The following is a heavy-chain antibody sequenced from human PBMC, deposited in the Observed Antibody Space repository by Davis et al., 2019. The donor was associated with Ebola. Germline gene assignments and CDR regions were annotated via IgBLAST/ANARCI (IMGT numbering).Heavy chain of an antibody. V-gene: IGHV4-61*01. J-gene: IGHJ6*03. D-gene: IGHD3-16*01. CDR1: GGSVSSGSYY. Sequence: PSETLSLTCTVSGGSVSSGSYYWSWIRQPPGKGLEWIGYIYYSGSTNYNPSLKSRVTISVDTSKNQFSLKLSSVTAADTAVYYCARGGLNYYYYMDVWGKGTTVTVSS. CDR3: ARGGLNYYYYMDV. CDR2: IYYSGST.